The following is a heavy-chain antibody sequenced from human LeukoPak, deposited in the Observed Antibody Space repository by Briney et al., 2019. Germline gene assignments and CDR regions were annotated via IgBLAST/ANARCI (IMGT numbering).Heavy chain of an antibody. CDR3: AKDGRILWFGELWGDAFDI. Sequence: PGGSLGLSCAASGFTFSSYGMHWVRQAPGKGLEWVAVISYDGSNKYYADSVKGRFTISRDNSKNTLYLQMNSLRAEDTAVYYCAKDGRILWFGELWGDAFDIWGQGTMSPSLQ. CDR2: ISYDGSNK. V-gene: IGHV3-30*18. CDR1: GFTFSSYG. J-gene: IGHJ3*02. D-gene: IGHD3-10*01.